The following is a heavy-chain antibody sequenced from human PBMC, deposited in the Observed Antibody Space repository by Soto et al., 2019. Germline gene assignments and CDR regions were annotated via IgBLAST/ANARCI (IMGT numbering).Heavy chain of an antibody. CDR3: AKEWAGDAFDI. Sequence: EGQLLESGGGLVQPGKSLRLSCAASGFTFSTYAMTWVRQAPGKGLVWVSSISFSGGTTYYTDSVKGRFTISRDNSKNTMYLQMNSLRAEDTATYYCAKEWAGDAFDIWGQGAIVTVSS. D-gene: IGHD6-19*01. V-gene: IGHV3-23*01. CDR1: GFTFSTYA. CDR2: ISFSGGTT. J-gene: IGHJ3*02.